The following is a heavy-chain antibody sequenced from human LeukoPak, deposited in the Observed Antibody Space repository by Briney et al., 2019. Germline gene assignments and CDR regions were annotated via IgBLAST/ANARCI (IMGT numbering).Heavy chain of an antibody. CDR3: AKAEVEVTMVRGVIRSDAFDI. CDR2: ISGSGGST. V-gene: IGHV3-23*01. Sequence: GGSLRLSCAASGFTFSSYAMSWARQAPGKGLEWVSAISGSGGSTYYAGSVKGRFTISRDNSKNTLYLQMNSLRAEDTAVYYCAKAEVEVTMVRGVIRSDAFDIWGQGTMVTVSS. D-gene: IGHD3-10*01. J-gene: IGHJ3*02. CDR1: GFTFSSYA.